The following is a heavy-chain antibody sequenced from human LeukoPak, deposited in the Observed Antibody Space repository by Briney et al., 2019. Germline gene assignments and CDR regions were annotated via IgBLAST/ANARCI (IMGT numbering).Heavy chain of an antibody. V-gene: IGHV3-7*01. CDR1: GFNFSDTW. J-gene: IGHJ4*02. Sequence: GGSLRLSCAASGFNFSDTWMSWVHQAPGKGLEWVANIKQDGSEKFYVDSVKGRFTISRDNAKNSLYLQMNSLRADDTAVYYCASLGNWGQGTLVTVSS. D-gene: IGHD1-1*01. CDR2: IKQDGSEK. CDR3: ASLGN.